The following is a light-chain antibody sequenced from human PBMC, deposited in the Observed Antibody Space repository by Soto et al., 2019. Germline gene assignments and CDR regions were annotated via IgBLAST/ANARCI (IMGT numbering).Light chain of an antibody. CDR2: DDT. CDR1: SIGTKS. V-gene: IGLV3-21*02. CDR3: QVWDSTSDHYV. J-gene: IGLJ1*01. Sequence: SYELTQPPSVSVAPGQTATITCGGNSIGTKSVHWYQQKPGQAPVLVVYDDTDRPSWISARFSGSNSGNTATLTINWVEAGDEADYHCQVWDSTSDHYVFGSGTKVTVL.